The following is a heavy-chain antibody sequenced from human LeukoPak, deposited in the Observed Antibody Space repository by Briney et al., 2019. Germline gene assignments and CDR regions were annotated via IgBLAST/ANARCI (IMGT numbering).Heavy chain of an antibody. CDR3: ARSRGSYYGGYYFDY. CDR1: GYSISSGYY. Sequence: APETLSLTCAVSGYSISSGYYWGWIRQPPGKGLEWIGSIYHSGSTYYNPSLKSRVTISVDTSKNQFSLKLSSVTAADTAVYYCARSRGSYYGGYYFDYWGQGTLVTVSS. J-gene: IGHJ4*02. D-gene: IGHD1-26*01. V-gene: IGHV4-38-2*01. CDR2: IYHSGST.